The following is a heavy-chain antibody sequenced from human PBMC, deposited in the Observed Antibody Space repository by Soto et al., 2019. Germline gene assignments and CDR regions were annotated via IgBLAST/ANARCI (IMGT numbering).Heavy chain of an antibody. CDR2: ISGSGGST. V-gene: IGHV3-23*01. J-gene: IGHJ6*02. CDR3: AKDAPSLTEIYYYYGMDV. Sequence: GGSLRLSCAASGFTFSSYAMSWVRQAPGKGLEWVSAISGSGGSTYYADSVKGRFTISRDNSKNTLYLQMNSLRAEDTAVYYCAKDAPSLTEIYYYYGMDVWGQGTTVTVSS. D-gene: IGHD2-8*01. CDR1: GFTFSSYA.